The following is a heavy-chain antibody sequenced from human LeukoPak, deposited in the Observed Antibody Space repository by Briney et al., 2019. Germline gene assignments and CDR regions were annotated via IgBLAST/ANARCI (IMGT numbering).Heavy chain of an antibody. J-gene: IGHJ4*02. CDR2: IYHSGST. CDR1: GGSISNYY. D-gene: IGHD6-13*01. Sequence: SSETLSLTCTVSGGSISNYYWSWIRQPPGKGLEWIGYIYHSGSTYYNPSLKSRVTISVDRSKNQFSLKLSSVTAADTAVYYCARGGGAAAGRVGYWGQGTLVTVSS. CDR3: ARGGGAAAGRVGY. V-gene: IGHV4-59*12.